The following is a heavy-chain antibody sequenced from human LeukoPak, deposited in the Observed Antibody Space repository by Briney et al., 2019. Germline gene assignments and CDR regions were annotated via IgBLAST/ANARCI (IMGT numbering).Heavy chain of an antibody. V-gene: IGHV4-34*01. Sequence: AETLSLTCAVYGGSFSDYYWSWSRQPPGKGLEWSGEINHSGSTNYNPALKNRVTISVHTSKNQFSPKLSSVTAPDTAVYYCAGSIAALLDYWGQGTLVNVFS. CDR3: AGSIAALLDY. J-gene: IGHJ4*02. D-gene: IGHD6-6*01. CDR1: GGSFSDYY. CDR2: INHSGST.